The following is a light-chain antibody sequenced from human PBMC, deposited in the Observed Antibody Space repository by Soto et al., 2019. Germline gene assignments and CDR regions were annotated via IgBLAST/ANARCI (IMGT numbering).Light chain of an antibody. J-gene: IGKJ4*01. Sequence: VLSLSRADLSGSPRDTTTISCRASQNIGGTLAWYQQKPGQAPRLLFYGASTRAAGVPAMFSGSGSGTEYTLTIISLLYEEDAICYWYAFSTCLPITFGEGTKVDIK. V-gene: IGKV3-15*01. CDR1: QNIGGT. CDR2: GAS. CDR3: YAFSTCLPIT.